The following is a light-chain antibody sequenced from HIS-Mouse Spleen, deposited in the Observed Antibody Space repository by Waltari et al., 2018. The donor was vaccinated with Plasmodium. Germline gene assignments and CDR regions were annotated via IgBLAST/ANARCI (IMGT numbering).Light chain of an antibody. Sequence: QSVLTQPPSASGTPGQRVTISCSGSSSNIGSNTVNWYQQPPGTAPKLLIYSNNQRPSGVPVRFSGSKSGTSASLASSGLQSEDEADYYCAAWDDSLNGRVFGGGTKLTVL. V-gene: IGLV1-44*01. CDR2: SNN. CDR1: SSNIGSNT. J-gene: IGLJ3*02. CDR3: AAWDDSLNGRV.